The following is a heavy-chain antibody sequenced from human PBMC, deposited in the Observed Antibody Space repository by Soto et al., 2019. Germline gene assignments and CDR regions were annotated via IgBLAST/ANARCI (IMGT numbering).Heavy chain of an antibody. CDR2: IYYSGST. J-gene: IGHJ4*02. CDR1: GGSISSYY. CDR3: ARISPNCSGGSCYYYFDY. V-gene: IGHV4-59*01. Sequence: SETLSLTCTVSGGSISSYYWSWIRQPPGKGLEWIGYIYYSGSTNYNPSLKSRVTISVDTSKNQFSLKLSSVTAADTAVYYCARISPNCSGGSCYYYFDYWGQGTLVTVSS. D-gene: IGHD2-15*01.